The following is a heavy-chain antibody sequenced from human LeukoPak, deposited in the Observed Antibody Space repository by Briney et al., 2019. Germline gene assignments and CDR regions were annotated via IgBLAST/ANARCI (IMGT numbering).Heavy chain of an antibody. V-gene: IGHV4-59*01. CDR2: IYYSGST. CDR3: ARHRPAASGSYYAFDY. D-gene: IGHD1-26*01. Sequence: PSETLSLTCTVSGGSISSYYWSWVRQPPGKGLEWIGYIYYSGSTNYNPSLKSRVTISVDTSKNQFSLKLSSVTAADTAVYYCARHRPAASGSYYAFDYWGQGTLVTVSS. CDR1: GGSISSYY. J-gene: IGHJ4*02.